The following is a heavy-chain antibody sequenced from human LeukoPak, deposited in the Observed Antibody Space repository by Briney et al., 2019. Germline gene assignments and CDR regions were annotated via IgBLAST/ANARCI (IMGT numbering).Heavy chain of an antibody. J-gene: IGHJ4*02. CDR3: AKDPSYYYDSSASPFDY. D-gene: IGHD3-22*01. CDR2: ISGSGGST. CDR1: GFTFSSYA. Sequence: GGSLRLSCAASGFTFSSYAMSWVRQAPGKGLEWVSAISGSGGSTYYADSVKGRFTISRDNSKNTLYLQMNSLRAGDTAVYYCAKDPSYYYDSSASPFDYWGQGTLVTVSS. V-gene: IGHV3-23*01.